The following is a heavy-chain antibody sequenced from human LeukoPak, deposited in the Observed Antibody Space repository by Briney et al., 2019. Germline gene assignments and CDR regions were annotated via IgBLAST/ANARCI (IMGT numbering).Heavy chain of an antibody. J-gene: IGHJ6*03. D-gene: IGHD6-13*01. Sequence: SETLSLTCAVYGGSFSGYYWSWIRQPPGKGLGWIGEINHSGSTNYNPSLKSRVTISVDTSKNQFSLKLSSVTAADTAVYYCARLNLRFSSSWPNYYYYYMDVWGKGTTVTISS. CDR1: GGSFSGYY. V-gene: IGHV4-34*01. CDR2: INHSGST. CDR3: ARLNLRFSSSWPNYYYYYMDV.